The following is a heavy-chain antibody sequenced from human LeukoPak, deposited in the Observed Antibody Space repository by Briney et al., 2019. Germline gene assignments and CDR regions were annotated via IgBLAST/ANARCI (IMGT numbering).Heavy chain of an antibody. Sequence: SVKVSCKASGDTFSSYAISWLRQAPGQGLEWMGGIIPILGTTNYAQKFQGRVTITADESTSTVYMELSSLTSEDTAMYYCAKSAAVTTTGDYWGQGTLVTVSS. D-gene: IGHD4-17*01. CDR1: GDTFSSYA. V-gene: IGHV1-69*13. CDR3: AKSAAVTTTGDY. J-gene: IGHJ4*02. CDR2: IIPILGTT.